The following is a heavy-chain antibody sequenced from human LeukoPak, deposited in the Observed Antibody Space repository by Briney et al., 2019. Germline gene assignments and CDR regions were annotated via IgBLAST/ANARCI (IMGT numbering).Heavy chain of an antibody. V-gene: IGHV3-20*01. J-gene: IGHJ4*02. CDR2: INWNGGST. CDR1: GFTFDDYG. D-gene: IGHD2-2*01. Sequence: GGSLRLSCAASGFTFDDYGMSWVRQAPGKGLEWVSGINWNGGSTGYADSVKGRFTISRDNAKNSLYLQMNSLRAEDTALYHCARSGQYCSSTSCYFDYRGQGTLVTVSS. CDR3: ARSGQYCSSTSCYFDY.